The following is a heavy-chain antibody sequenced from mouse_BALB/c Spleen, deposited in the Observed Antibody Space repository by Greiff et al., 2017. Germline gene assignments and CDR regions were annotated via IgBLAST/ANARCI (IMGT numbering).Heavy chain of an antibody. CDR2: IDPANGNT. J-gene: IGHJ3*01. Sequence: EVKLVESGAELVKPGASVKLSCTASGFNIKDTYMHWVKQRPEQGLEWIGRIDPANGNTKYDPKFQGKATITADTSSNTAYLQLSSLTSEDTAVYYCARSKYYGSSPWFAYWGQGTLVTVSA. V-gene: IGHV14-3*02. CDR3: ARSKYYGSSPWFAY. CDR1: GFNIKDTY. D-gene: IGHD1-1*01.